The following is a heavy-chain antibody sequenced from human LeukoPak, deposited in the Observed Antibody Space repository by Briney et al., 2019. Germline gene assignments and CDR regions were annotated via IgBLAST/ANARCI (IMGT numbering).Heavy chain of an antibody. D-gene: IGHD3-16*01. V-gene: IGHV4-34*06. J-gene: IGHJ3*02. CDR2: IYSRGNT. CDR3: AKRFTSNAFDI. Sequence: SETLSLTCAVYGGSFSGYYWSWIRQPPGKGLEWIGYIYSRGNTYYNPSLKSRLTIALDTSKNQFSLNLGSVTAADTAVYYCAKRFTSNAFDIWGQGTMVTVSS. CDR1: GGSFSGYY.